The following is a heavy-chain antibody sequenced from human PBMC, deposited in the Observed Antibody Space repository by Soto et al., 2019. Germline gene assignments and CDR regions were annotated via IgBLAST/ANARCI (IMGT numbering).Heavy chain of an antibody. CDR2: IWYDGSNK. J-gene: IGHJ6*02. CDR3: ARGDDSSGYYYDYYYGMDV. D-gene: IGHD3-22*01. CDR1: GFTFSSYG. V-gene: IGHV3-33*01. Sequence: QVQLVESGGGVVQPGRSLRLSCAASGFTFSSYGMHWVRQAPGKGLEWVAVIWYDGSNKYYADSVKGRFTISRDNSKNTLYLQMNSLRAEGTAVYYCARGDDSSGYYYDYYYGMDVWGQGTTVTVSS.